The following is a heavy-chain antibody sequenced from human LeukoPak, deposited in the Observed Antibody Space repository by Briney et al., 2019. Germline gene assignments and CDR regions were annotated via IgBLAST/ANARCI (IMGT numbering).Heavy chain of an antibody. CDR2: IIHSGGT. CDR3: ARGPGGSYYFDH. CDR1: GGSFSGYY. V-gene: IGHV4-34*01. J-gene: IGHJ4*02. Sequence: PSETLSLTCAVYGGSFSGYYWSWIRQPPGKGLDWIGEIIHSGGTNHNPSLKSRVTISVDTSKNQFSLNLNSSNAADTAVYYCARGPGGSYYFDHWGQGTLVSVSS. D-gene: IGHD1-26*01.